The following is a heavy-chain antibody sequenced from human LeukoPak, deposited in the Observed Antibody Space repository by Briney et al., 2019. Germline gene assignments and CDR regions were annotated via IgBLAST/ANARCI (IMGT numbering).Heavy chain of an antibody. CDR1: GFTFDDYG. CDR3: ARHGLGYCTNGVCYYYYYYMDV. J-gene: IGHJ6*03. Sequence: GGSLRLSCAASGFTFDDYGMSWVRQAPGKGLEWVSGINWNGGSTGYADSVKGRFTISRDNAKNSLYLQMNSLRAEDTALYYCARHGLGYCTNGVCYYYYYYMDVWGKGTTVTVSS. V-gene: IGHV3-20*04. D-gene: IGHD2-8*01. CDR2: INWNGGST.